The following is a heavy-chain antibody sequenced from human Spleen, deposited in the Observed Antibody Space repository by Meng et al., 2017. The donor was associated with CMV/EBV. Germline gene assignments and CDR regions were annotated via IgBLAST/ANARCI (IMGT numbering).Heavy chain of an antibody. Sequence: SETLSLTCTVSGGSISSYYWSWIRQPAGKGLEWIGRIYTSGSTNYNPSLKSRVTISADKSISTAYLQWSTLQASDTAMYYCARLAGGGSGWYDYWGQGTLVTVSS. D-gene: IGHD6-13*01. CDR3: ARLAGGGSGWYDY. CDR2: IYTSGST. CDR1: GGSISSYY. J-gene: IGHJ4*02. V-gene: IGHV4-4*07.